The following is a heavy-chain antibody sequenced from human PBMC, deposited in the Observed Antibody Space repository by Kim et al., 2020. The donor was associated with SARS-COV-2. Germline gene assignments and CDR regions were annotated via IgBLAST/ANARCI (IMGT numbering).Heavy chain of an antibody. Sequence: KNYADSVKGRFTLSRDNSKNTLYLQMNSMRAEDTAVYYCARSGDSGVNDYWGQGTLVTVSS. J-gene: IGHJ4*02. CDR3: ARSGDSGVNDY. CDR2: K. V-gene: IGHV3-33*01. D-gene: IGHD2-21*01.